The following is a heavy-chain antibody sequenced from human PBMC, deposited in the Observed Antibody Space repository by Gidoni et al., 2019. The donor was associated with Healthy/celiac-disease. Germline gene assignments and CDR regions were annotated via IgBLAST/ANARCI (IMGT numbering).Heavy chain of an antibody. CDR1: GFTFSSYA. CDR3: AKGKGYSSSWVDY. Sequence: EVQLLESGGGLVQPGGSLSLPCAASGFTFSSYAMSWVRQAPGKGLEWVSAISGSGGSTYYADSVKGRFTISRDNSKNTLYLQMNSLRAEDTAVYYCAKGKGYSSSWVDYWGQGTLVTVSS. J-gene: IGHJ4*02. CDR2: ISGSGGST. V-gene: IGHV3-23*01. D-gene: IGHD6-13*01.